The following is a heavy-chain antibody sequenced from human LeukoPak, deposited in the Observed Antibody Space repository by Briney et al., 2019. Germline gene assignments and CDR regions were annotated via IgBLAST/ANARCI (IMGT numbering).Heavy chain of an antibody. Sequence: SETLSLTCAVYGGSFSGYYWSWICQPPGKGLEWIGEINHSGSTNYNPSLKSRVTISVDTSKNQFSLKLSSVTAADTAVYYCATRSYYDFWSGYAWFDYWGQGTPVTVSS. CDR1: GGSFSGYY. CDR2: INHSGST. CDR3: ATRSYYDFWSGYAWFDY. J-gene: IGHJ4*02. V-gene: IGHV4-34*01. D-gene: IGHD3-3*01.